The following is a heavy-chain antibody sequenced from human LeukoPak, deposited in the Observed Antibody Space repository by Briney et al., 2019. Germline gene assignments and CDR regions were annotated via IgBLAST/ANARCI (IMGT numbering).Heavy chain of an antibody. J-gene: IGHJ4*02. CDR1: GFTFSSYS. D-gene: IGHD6-13*01. V-gene: IGHV3-21*01. CDR3: ARLLSIAAVGFYY. CDR2: ISSSSSYI. Sequence: KPGGSLRLSCAASGFTFSSYSMNWVRQAPGKGLERVSSISSSSSYIYYADSVKGRFTISRDNAKNSLYLQMNSLRAEDTAVYYCARLLSIAAVGFYYWGQGTLVTVSS.